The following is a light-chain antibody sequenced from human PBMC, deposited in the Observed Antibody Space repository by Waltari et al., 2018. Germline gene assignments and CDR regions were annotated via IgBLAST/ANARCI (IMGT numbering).Light chain of an antibody. V-gene: IGKV3-20*01. J-gene: IGKJ2*01. CDR1: QSVSNRY. CDR3: QQYGSSPDT. CDR2: AAS. Sequence: IVLTQSPGTLSLSPGERATLSCRASQSVSNRYLAWYQQKPGQAPRVLIYAASSRATGIPDRFSGSGYGTDYALTISRLEPEDFAVYYCQQYGSSPDTFGQGTKLEI.